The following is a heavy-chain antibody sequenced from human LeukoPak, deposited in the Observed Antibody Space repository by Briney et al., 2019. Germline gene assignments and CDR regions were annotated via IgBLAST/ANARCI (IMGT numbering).Heavy chain of an antibody. J-gene: IGHJ6*03. CDR1: GFTFSSYA. CDR3: AKDELGEDYYYHYMDV. V-gene: IGHV3-23*01. CDR2: ISGSGGST. Sequence: GGSLRLSCAASGFTFSSYAMSWVRQAPGKGLEWVSAISGSGGSTYYADSVKGRFTISRDNSKNTLYLQMNSLRAEDTAVYYCAKDELGEDYYYHYMDVWGKGTTVTVSS. D-gene: IGHD7-27*01.